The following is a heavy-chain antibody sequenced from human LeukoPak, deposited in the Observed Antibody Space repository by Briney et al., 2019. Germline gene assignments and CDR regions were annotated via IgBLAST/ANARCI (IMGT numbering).Heavy chain of an antibody. V-gene: IGHV4-59*01. CDR3: ARAHPTVTNFDY. CDR1: GGSISSYY. J-gene: IGHJ4*02. D-gene: IGHD4-17*01. Sequence: SETLSLTCTVSGGSISSYYWSWIRQPPGKGLEWIGYIYYSGSTNYNPSLKGRVTISVDTSKNQFSLKLSSVTAADTAVYYCARAHPTVTNFDYWGQGTLVTVSS. CDR2: IYYSGST.